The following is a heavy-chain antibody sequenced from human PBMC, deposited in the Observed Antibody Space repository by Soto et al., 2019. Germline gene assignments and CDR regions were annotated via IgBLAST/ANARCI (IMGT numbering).Heavy chain of an antibody. CDR2: MNAKSGDT. CDR1: GYTFSDFD. CDR3: ARGNPFNYAGFDV. V-gene: IGHV1-8*01. D-gene: IGHD3-16*01. Sequence: QAHLEQSGAELKRPGASVKVSCKASGYTFSDFDINWLRQASGQGPEWMGWMNAKSGDTFFPQRFQGKINMTWDTSLSTAYMEVGSLTSDDTAIYYCARGNPFNYAGFDVWGQGTTFAVSS. J-gene: IGHJ6*02.